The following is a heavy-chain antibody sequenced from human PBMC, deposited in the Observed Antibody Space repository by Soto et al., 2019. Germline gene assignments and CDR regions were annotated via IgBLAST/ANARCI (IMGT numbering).Heavy chain of an antibody. D-gene: IGHD1-1*01. CDR1: RFTFGDYG. V-gene: IGHV3-9*01. Sequence: GGSLRLSCATSRFTFGDYGMHWVRQVSGKGPEWVSGISSNGDNTGYADSVKGRFTISRDNAKSSVYLQMDSLRVEDTALYYCTKDMAGTGAFDMWGQGTMVTVSS. CDR2: ISSNGDNT. J-gene: IGHJ3*02. CDR3: TKDMAGTGAFDM.